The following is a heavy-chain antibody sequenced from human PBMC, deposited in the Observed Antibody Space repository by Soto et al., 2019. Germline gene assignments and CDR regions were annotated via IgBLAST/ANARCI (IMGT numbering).Heavy chain of an antibody. Sequence: VKVSCKASGGTFSSYAISWVRQAPGQGLEWMGGIIPIFGTANYAQKFQGRVTITADESTSTAYMELSSLRSEDTAVYYCANYYDSSGYYYEDAFDIWGQGTMVTVSS. J-gene: IGHJ3*02. V-gene: IGHV1-69*13. CDR3: ANYYDSSGYYYEDAFDI. D-gene: IGHD3-22*01. CDR2: IIPIFGTA. CDR1: GGTFSSYA.